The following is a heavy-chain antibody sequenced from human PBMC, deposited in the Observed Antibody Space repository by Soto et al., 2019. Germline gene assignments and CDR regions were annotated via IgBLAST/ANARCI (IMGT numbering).Heavy chain of an antibody. CDR3: VREYYYGMDV. J-gene: IGHJ6*02. V-gene: IGHV3-11*05. Sequence: QEQLVESGGGLVRPGGSLRLSCAASGFTFSAYYMTWMRQAPGKGLEWVSYITSSSDYTNYAGSVKGRFTISRDNAKNSLYLQMNSVRVKATAVYYCVREYYYGMDVWGQGTTVTVSS. CDR1: GFTFSAYY. CDR2: ITSSSDYT.